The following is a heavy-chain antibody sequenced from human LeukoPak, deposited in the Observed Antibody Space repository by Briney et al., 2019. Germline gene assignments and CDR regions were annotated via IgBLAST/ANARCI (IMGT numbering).Heavy chain of an antibody. CDR3: ARDRAVATIGGVDY. V-gene: IGHV1-2*02. CDR1: GDTFTGYY. CDR2: ISPNSGGT. Sequence: ASVKVSCKASGDTFTGYYMHWVRQAPGQGLEWMGWISPNSGGTNYAQKFQGRVTMTRDTSISTAYIELSSLRSDDTAVYYCARDRAVATIGGVDYWGQGTLVTVSS. J-gene: IGHJ4*02. D-gene: IGHD5-12*01.